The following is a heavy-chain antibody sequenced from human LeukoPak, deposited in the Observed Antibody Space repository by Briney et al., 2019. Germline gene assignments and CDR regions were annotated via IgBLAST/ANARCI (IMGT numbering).Heavy chain of an antibody. CDR3: ARGHPATARAFNWFDP. J-gene: IGHJ5*02. D-gene: IGHD5-18*01. V-gene: IGHV1-69*13. CDR2: IIPVFGSP. CDR1: GGTFNSYG. Sequence: ASAKVSCKASGGTFNSYGIIWVRQAPGQGLEWMGGIIPVFGSPSYAQKFQGRVTITADESTTTAYMDLSSLRSEDTAVYYCARGHPATARAFNWFDPWGQGTPVTVSS.